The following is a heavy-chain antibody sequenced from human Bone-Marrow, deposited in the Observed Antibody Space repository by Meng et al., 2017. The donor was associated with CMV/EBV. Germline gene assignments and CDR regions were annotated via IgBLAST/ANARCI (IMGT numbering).Heavy chain of an antibody. CDR2: VSGSDGTT. D-gene: IGHD3-3*01. CDR3: AKSWSGWAHDAFEV. CDR1: GFTFGDYA. Sequence: GESLKISCTASGFTFGDYAMSWVRQAPGKGLEWVAAVSGSDGTTYYADSVKGRFTIYRDNSKNTVYLPMKSLRAEDTAIYYCAKSWSGWAHDAFEVWGQGTMVTVSS. V-gene: IGHV3-23*01. J-gene: IGHJ3*01.